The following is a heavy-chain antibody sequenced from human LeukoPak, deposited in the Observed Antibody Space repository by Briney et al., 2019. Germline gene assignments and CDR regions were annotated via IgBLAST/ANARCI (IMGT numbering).Heavy chain of an antibody. D-gene: IGHD6-13*01. CDR3: AKGSNSSWCYIDY. CDR2: VSSSGSST. J-gene: IGHJ4*02. Sequence: PGGSLRLSCAASGFTFSDYYMSWIRQAPGKGLEWVSGVSSSGSSTYYADSVKGRFTISRDNSKNMLYLQMNNLKTEDTAVYFCAKGSNSSWCYIDYWGQGTLVIVSS. V-gene: IGHV3-23*01. CDR1: GFTFSDYY.